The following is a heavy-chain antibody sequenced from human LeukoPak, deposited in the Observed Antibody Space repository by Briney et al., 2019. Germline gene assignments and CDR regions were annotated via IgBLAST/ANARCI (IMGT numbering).Heavy chain of an antibody. CDR2: ISGSGGST. CDR3: AVGSYLGRNFDY. J-gene: IGHJ4*02. CDR1: GFTFSSYP. V-gene: IGHV3-23*01. D-gene: IGHD1-26*01. Sequence: GGSLRLSCAASGFTFSSYPMSWVRQAPGKGLEWVSAISGSGGSTYYADSVKGRFTISRDNSKNTLYLQMNSLRAEDTAVYYSAVGSYLGRNFDYWGQGTLVTVSS.